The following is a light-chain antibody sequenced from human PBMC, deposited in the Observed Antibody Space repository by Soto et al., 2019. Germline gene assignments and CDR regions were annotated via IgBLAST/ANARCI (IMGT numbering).Light chain of an antibody. CDR2: FAS. Sequence: EIVMTQSPATLSVSPGERVTLSCRASQTVGQYLAWYQQKPGQAPRLLIYFASTRAIGIPGRFSGSGSGTEFTFTISSLQSEDFAVYYCQQHNGWPLTFGGGTKVDIK. V-gene: IGKV3D-15*01. CDR3: QQHNGWPLT. CDR1: QTVGQY. J-gene: IGKJ4*01.